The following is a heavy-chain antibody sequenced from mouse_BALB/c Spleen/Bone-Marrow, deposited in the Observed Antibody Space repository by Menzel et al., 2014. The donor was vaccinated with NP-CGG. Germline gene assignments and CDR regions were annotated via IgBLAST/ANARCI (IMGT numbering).Heavy chain of an antibody. J-gene: IGHJ1*01. CDR1: GYSFTRYY. CDR2: INPSNGGT. D-gene: IGHD1-1*01. Sequence: QVQLQQSGAELVKPGASVKLSCKASGYSFTRYYMYWVKQRPGQGLEWIGEINPSNGGTNFNEKFKSEATLTVDKSSSTAYMQFSSLTSEDSAVYYCTRSNYGYWYFDVWGAGTTVTVSS. V-gene: IGHV1S81*02. CDR3: TRSNYGYWYFDV.